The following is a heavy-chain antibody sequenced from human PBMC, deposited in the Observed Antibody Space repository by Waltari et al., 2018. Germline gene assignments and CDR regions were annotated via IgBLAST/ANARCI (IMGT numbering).Heavy chain of an antibody. CDR1: GFTFSDYW. Sequence: EVQVVESGGGLVQPGGSLRLSCAASGFTFSDYWMDWVRQAPGKGLEWVANINQDGSEKHYVGSLKGRVTVSRDNAKNSLYLQINSLRAEDTALYYCARRFDSWGQGTRVTVSS. CDR2: INQDGSEK. J-gene: IGHJ4*02. CDR3: ARRFDS. V-gene: IGHV3-7*01.